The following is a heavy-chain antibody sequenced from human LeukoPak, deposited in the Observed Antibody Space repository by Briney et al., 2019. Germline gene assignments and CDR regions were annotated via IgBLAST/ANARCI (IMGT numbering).Heavy chain of an antibody. Sequence: SETLSLTCAVYGGSFSSYYWSWIRQPPGKGLEWIGEINHSGSTNYNPSLKSRVTISVDTSKNQFSLKLSSVTAADTAVYYCARGRYYYDSSGYYQLKYYFDYWGQGTLVTVSS. V-gene: IGHV4-34*01. D-gene: IGHD3-22*01. J-gene: IGHJ4*02. CDR2: INHSGST. CDR1: GGSFSSYY. CDR3: ARGRYYYDSSGYYQLKYYFDY.